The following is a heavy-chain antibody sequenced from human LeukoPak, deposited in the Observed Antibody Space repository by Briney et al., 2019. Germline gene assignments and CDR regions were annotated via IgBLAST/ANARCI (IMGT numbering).Heavy chain of an antibody. CDR2: IYYSGST. D-gene: IGHD5-18*01. Sequence: SETLSLTCTVSGGSISSSSYYWGWIRQPPGKGLEWIGSIYYSGSTYYNPSLKSRVTISVDTSKNQFSLKLSSVTAADTAVYYCARDNTVMGFDPWGQGTLVTVSS. V-gene: IGHV4-39*07. CDR3: ARDNTVMGFDP. CDR1: GGSISSSSYY. J-gene: IGHJ5*02.